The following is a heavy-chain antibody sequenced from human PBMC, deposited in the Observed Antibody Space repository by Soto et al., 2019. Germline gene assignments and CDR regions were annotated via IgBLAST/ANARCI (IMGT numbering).Heavy chain of an antibody. D-gene: IGHD2-15*01. J-gene: IGHJ6*02. CDR1: GFTFSTYG. V-gene: IGHV3-30*18. Sequence: VQLVESGGGLVQPGGSLRLSCAASGFTFSTYGMHWVRQAPGKGLEWVAVISYDGSNKYYADSVKGRFTISRDTSKNTLYLQMNSLRAEDTAVYYCAKGVRYCSGGSCYYYYGMDVWGQGTTVTVSS. CDR3: AKGVRYCSGGSCYYYYGMDV. CDR2: ISYDGSNK.